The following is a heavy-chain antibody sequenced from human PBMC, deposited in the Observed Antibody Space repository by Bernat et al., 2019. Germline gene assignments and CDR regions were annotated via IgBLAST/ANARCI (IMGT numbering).Heavy chain of an antibody. V-gene: IGHV4-39*01. D-gene: IGHD2-15*01. J-gene: IGHJ4*02. CDR3: ARHEARGRGCYHFDN. Sequence: QLQLQESGPGLVKPSETLSLTCSVSGGSISSSRHFWGWIRQPPGKGLEWIGTSYYSGNTYYNQSLKSRIIISVDTAKSQFALNRTTVTAAGTAGYYWARHEARGRGCYHFDNRGQGTLVTVSA. CDR2: SYYSGNT. CDR1: GGSISSSRHF.